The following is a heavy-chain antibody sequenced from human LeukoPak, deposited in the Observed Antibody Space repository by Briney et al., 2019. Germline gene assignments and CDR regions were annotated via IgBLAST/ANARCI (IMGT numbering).Heavy chain of an antibody. D-gene: IGHD1-26*01. CDR3: ARDPYSGTYGDYYYYYMDL. CDR1: GFTFSSYA. CDR2: INWNGGST. V-gene: IGHV3-20*04. J-gene: IGHJ6*03. Sequence: GGSLRLSCAASGFTFSSYAMHWVRQAPGKGLEWVSGINWNGGSTGYADSVKGRFTISRDNAKNSLYLQMNSLRAEDTAVYYCARDPYSGTYGDYYYYYMDLWGQGTTVTISS.